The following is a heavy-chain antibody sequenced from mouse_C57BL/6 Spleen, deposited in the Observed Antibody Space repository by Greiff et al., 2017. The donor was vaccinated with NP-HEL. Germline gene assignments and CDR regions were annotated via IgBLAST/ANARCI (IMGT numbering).Heavy chain of an antibody. D-gene: IGHD3-2*02. V-gene: IGHV1-80*01. Sequence: VQLKESGAELVKPGASVKISCKASGYAFSSYWMNWVKQRPGKGLEWIGQIYPGDGDTNYNGKFKGKATLTADKSSSTAYMQLSSLTSEDSAVYFCARLGSSGYPRGYFDYWGQGTTLTVSS. CDR2: IYPGDGDT. CDR3: ARLGSSGYPRGYFDY. CDR1: GYAFSSYW. J-gene: IGHJ2*01.